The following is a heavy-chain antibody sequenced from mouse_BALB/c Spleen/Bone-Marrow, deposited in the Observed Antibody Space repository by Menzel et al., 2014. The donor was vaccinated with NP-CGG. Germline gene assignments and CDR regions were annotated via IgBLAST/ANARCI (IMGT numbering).Heavy chain of an antibody. CDR2: INPDSSTI. Sequence: EVMLVESGGGLVQPGGSLKLSCAASGFDFSRYWMSWVRQAPGKGLEWIGEINPDSSTINYTPSLKDKFIISRDNAKNTLYLQMSKVRSEDTALYYCAGLNYCGSLFVWGAGTTVTVSS. CDR3: AGLNYCGSLFV. D-gene: IGHD1-1*01. CDR1: GFDFSRYW. J-gene: IGHJ1*01. V-gene: IGHV4-1*02.